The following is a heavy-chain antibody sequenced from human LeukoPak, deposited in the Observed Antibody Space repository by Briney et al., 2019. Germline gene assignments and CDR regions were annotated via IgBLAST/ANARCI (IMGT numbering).Heavy chain of an antibody. D-gene: IGHD3-10*02. CDR2: IGSDNKP. V-gene: IGHV3-23*01. J-gene: IGHJ6*02. Sequence: GGSLRLSCEASGFTFSAYAMTWVRQAPGKGLEWVSSIGSDNKPHYSESVKGRFAISRDNSKNTLFLQLHNLRVEDTALYYCARDLHYYVAVDVWGQGTTVTVSS. CDR3: ARDLHYYVAVDV. CDR1: GFTFSAYA.